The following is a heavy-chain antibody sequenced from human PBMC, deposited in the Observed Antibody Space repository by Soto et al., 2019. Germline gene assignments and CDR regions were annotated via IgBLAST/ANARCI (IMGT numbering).Heavy chain of an antibody. J-gene: IGHJ4*02. D-gene: IGHD6-13*01. CDR1: GGSISSYY. CDR3: ARGGLQYSSSWQADY. CDR2: IYYSGST. Sequence: SETLSLTXTVSGGSISSYYWSWIRQPPGKGLEWIGYIYYSGSTNYNPSLKSRVTISVDTSKNQFSLKLSSVTAADTAVYYCARGGLQYSSSWQADYWGQGTLVTVSS. V-gene: IGHV4-59*01.